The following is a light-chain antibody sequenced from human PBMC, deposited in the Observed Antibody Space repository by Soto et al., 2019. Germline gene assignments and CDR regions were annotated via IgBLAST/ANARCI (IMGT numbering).Light chain of an antibody. CDR3: SSYGGSNTVV. Sequence: QSVLTQPPSASGSPGQSVTISCTGSSSDVGGYNYVSWYQQHPGKAPKLMIYEVSKRPSGVPDRLSGSKSSNTASLTVSGLQAGDEADYYCSSYGGSNTVVFGGGTKLTVL. V-gene: IGLV2-8*01. J-gene: IGLJ2*01. CDR2: EVS. CDR1: SSDVGGYNY.